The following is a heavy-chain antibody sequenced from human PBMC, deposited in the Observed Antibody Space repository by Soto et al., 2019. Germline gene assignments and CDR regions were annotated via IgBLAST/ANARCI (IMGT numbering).Heavy chain of an antibody. CDR3: ARGGGESDGYNEHFQF. D-gene: IGHD5-12*01. J-gene: IGHJ1*01. V-gene: IGHV4-59*01. CDR2: IYHSGST. CDR1: GGSISSYY. Sequence: PSETLSLTCTVSGGSISSYYWSWIRQPPGKGLEWIGYIYHSGSTDYNPSLKSRVTISVDTSKNQFSLKVNSLTAADTAVYYCARGGGESDGYNEHFQFWGQGTLVTVSS.